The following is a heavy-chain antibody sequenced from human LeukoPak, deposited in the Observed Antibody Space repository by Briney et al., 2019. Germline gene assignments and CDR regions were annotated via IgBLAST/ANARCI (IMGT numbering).Heavy chain of an antibody. Sequence: GSLRLSCAASGFTFSSYWMSWVRQAPGKGLEWVANIKQDGSEKYYVDSVKGRFTISRDNAKNSLYLQMNSLRAEDTAVYYCARAVGTVTTARYYYGMDVWGQGTTVTVSS. V-gene: IGHV3-7*03. CDR2: IKQDGSEK. CDR1: GFTFSSYW. CDR3: ARAVGTVTTARYYYGMDV. D-gene: IGHD4-11*01. J-gene: IGHJ6*02.